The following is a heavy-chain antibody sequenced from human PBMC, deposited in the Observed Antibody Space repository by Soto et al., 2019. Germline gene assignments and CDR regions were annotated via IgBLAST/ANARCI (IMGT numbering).Heavy chain of an antibody. Sequence: GASVKVSCKASGYTFTSYDINWVRQATGQGLEWMGWMNPNSGNTGYAQKFQGRVTMTRNTSISTAYMELSSLRSEDTAVYYCARWLAVTTLAAFDIWGQGTMVTVSS. CDR1: GYTFTSYD. CDR2: MNPNSGNT. J-gene: IGHJ3*02. V-gene: IGHV1-8*01. D-gene: IGHD4-17*01. CDR3: ARWLAVTTLAAFDI.